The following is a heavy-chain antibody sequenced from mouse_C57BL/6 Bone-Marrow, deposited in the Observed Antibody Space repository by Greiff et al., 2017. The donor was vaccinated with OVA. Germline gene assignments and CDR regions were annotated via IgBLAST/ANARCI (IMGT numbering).Heavy chain of an antibody. CDR1: GYAFSSSW. CDR3: AREGGSSGYGAY. D-gene: IGHD3-2*02. CDR2: IYPGDGDT. Sequence: LVESGPELVKPGASVKISCKASGYAFSSSWMNWVKQRPGQGLEWIGRIYPGDGDTNYNGKFKGKATLTADKSSSTAYMQLSSLTSEDSAVYFCAREGGSSGYGAYWGQGTLVTVSA. J-gene: IGHJ3*01. V-gene: IGHV1-82*01.